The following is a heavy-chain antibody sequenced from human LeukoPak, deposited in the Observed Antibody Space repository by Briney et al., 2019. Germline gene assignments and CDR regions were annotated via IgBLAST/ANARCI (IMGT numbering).Heavy chain of an antibody. CDR1: GGSINSNY. Sequence: SETLSLTCTVSGGSINSNYWTWIRQPAGKGLEGIGRISTSGITNYSHSLKSRVTISLDKSKNQFSLILASVTAADTALYYCAREASIAAAGWISDYWGQGTPVTVSS. CDR3: AREASIAAAGWISDY. V-gene: IGHV4-4*07. CDR2: ISTSGIT. J-gene: IGHJ4*02. D-gene: IGHD6-13*01.